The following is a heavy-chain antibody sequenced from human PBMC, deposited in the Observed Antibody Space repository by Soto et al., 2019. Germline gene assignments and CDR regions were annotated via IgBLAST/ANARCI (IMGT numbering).Heavy chain of an antibody. J-gene: IGHJ5*02. CDR3: ARDPEEIVVVVAATPHWFDP. CDR1: GFTFSSYS. V-gene: IGHV3-48*01. CDR2: ISSSSSTI. D-gene: IGHD2-15*01. Sequence: EVQLVESGGGLVQPGGSLRLSRAASGFTFSSYSMNWVRQAPGKGLEWVSYISSSSSTIYYADSVKGRFTISRDNAKNSLYLQMNSLRAEDTAVYYCARDPEEIVVVVAATPHWFDPWGQGTLVTVSS.